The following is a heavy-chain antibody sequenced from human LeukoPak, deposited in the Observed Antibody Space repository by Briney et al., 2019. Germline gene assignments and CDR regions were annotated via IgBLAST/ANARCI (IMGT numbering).Heavy chain of an antibody. CDR3: ARDGSLLWFGELFYDY. CDR1: GFTFSSYA. V-gene: IGHV3-21*01. Sequence: GGSLRLSCAASGFTFSSYAMTWVRQAPGKGLEWVSSISSSSSYIYYADSVKGRFTISRDNAKNSLYLQMNSLRAEDTAVYYCARDGSLLWFGELFYDYWGQGTLVTVSS. CDR2: ISSSSSYI. J-gene: IGHJ4*02. D-gene: IGHD3-10*01.